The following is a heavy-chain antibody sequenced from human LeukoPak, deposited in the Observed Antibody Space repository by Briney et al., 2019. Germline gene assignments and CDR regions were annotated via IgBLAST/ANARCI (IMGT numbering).Heavy chain of an antibody. CDR2: ISSSSSYI. V-gene: IGHV3-21*01. J-gene: IGHJ4*02. D-gene: IGHD6-13*01. CDR1: GFTFSSYS. CDR3: ARARSRYSSSWSRITDY. Sequence: GGSLRLSCAASGFTFSSYSMNWVRQAPGKGLEWVSSISSSSSYIYYADSVKGRFTISRDNSKNTLYLQMNSLRAEDTAVYYCARARSRYSSSWSRITDYWGQGTLVTVSS.